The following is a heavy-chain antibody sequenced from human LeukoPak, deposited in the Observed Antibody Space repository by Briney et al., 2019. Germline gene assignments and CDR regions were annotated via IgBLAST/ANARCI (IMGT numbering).Heavy chain of an antibody. Sequence: GRSLRLSCAASGFTFSTYGMHWVRQAPGKGLEWVAVISYDGSNKYYADSVKGRFTISRDNSKNTLYLQMNSLRAEDTAVYYCAKDPAIAVAGTDSDDYWGQGTLVTVSS. CDR1: GFTFSTYG. CDR2: ISYDGSNK. V-gene: IGHV3-30*18. CDR3: AKDPAIAVAGTDSDDY. D-gene: IGHD6-19*01. J-gene: IGHJ4*02.